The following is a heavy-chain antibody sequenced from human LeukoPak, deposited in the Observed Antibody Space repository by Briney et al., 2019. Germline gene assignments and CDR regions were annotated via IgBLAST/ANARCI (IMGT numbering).Heavy chain of an antibody. J-gene: IGHJ6*03. V-gene: IGHV1-2*02. Sequence: ASVTVSCKASGYTFTAYYMHWVRQAPGQGLEWMGWINPNNGGTNYAQKFQGRFTMTRDTSTGTAYMELSRLRSDDTAVYYCAADRLSRADYMDFWGKGSTVTVSS. CDR3: AADRLSRADYMDF. CDR1: GYTFTAYY. CDR2: INPNNGGT. D-gene: IGHD6-6*01.